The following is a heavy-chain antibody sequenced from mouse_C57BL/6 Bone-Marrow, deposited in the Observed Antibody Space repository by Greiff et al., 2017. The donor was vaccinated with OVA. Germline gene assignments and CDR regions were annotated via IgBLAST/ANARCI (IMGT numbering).Heavy chain of an antibody. J-gene: IGHJ4*01. CDR1: GFSFNTYA. Sequence: EVQVVESGGGLVQPKGSLKLSCAASGFSFNTYAMNWVRQAPGKGLEWVARIRSKSNNYATYYADSVKDRFTISRDDSESMLYLQMNNLKTEDTAMYYCVRPTVVATDYAMDYWGQGTSVTVSS. CDR2: IRSKSNNYAT. D-gene: IGHD1-1*01. V-gene: IGHV10-1*01. CDR3: VRPTVVATDYAMDY.